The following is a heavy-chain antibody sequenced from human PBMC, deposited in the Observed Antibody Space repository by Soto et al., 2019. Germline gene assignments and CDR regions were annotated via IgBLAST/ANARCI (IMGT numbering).Heavy chain of an antibody. CDR1: GFTFDDYA. J-gene: IGHJ6*03. Sequence: PGGSLRLSCAASGFTFDDYAMHWVRQAPGKGLEWVSGISWNSGSIGYADSVKGRFTISRDNAKNSLYLQMNSLRAEDTALYYCAKDYSNYEAGYMDVWGKGTTVTVSS. CDR3: AKDYSNYEAGYMDV. CDR2: ISWNSGSI. V-gene: IGHV3-9*01. D-gene: IGHD4-4*01.